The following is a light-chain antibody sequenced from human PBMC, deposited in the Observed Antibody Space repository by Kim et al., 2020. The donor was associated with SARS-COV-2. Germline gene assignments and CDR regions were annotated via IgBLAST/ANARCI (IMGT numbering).Light chain of an antibody. CDR3: QQYSGSLT. CDR2: ATS. V-gene: IGKV3-20*01. J-gene: IGKJ4*01. CDR1: QSVSSND. Sequence: EIVLTQSPVTLSLSPGERATLSCRASQSVSSNDLAWHQQKPGQAPRLLIYATSSRATGIPDRFSGSGSGTEFTFTISKLQPEDVAVFYCQQYSGSLTFGGGTKVDIK.